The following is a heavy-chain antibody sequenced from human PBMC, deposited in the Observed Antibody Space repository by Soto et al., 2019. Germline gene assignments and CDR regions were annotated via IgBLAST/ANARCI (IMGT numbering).Heavy chain of an antibody. V-gene: IGHV3-7*05. Sequence: EVQLVESGGGLVQPGGSLRLSCLASEFTFNTYWMNWVRQAPGRGLEWVANIKDDGSEKNYVDSVKGRFTISRDNAKNTLYLQMNSLRGEDTAVYFCAGDWGTPGRGSAVGYYYHYGMDAWGQGTTVTVSS. D-gene: IGHD6-19*01. J-gene: IGHJ6*02. CDR2: IKDDGSEK. CDR1: EFTFNTYW. CDR3: AGDWGTPGRGSAVGYYYHYGMDA.